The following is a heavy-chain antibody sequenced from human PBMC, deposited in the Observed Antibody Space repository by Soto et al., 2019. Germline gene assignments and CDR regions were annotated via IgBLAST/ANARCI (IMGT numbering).Heavy chain of an antibody. D-gene: IGHD4-17*01. CDR3: ARGPWGVTSIDY. Sequence: PSETLSLTCTVSGGSISSYYWSWIRQPPGKGLEWIGYIYYSGSTNYNPSLKSRVTISVDTSKNQFSLKLSSVTAADAAVYYCARGPWGVTSIDYWGQGTLVTVSS. CDR1: GGSISSYY. CDR2: IYYSGST. V-gene: IGHV4-59*01. J-gene: IGHJ4*02.